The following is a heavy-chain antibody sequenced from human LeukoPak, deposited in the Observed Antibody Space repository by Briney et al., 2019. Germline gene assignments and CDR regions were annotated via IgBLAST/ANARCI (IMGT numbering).Heavy chain of an antibody. CDR3: AKQGRGYRALGY. D-gene: IGHD7-27*01. V-gene: IGHV3-21*01. CDR1: GFTFSSYS. CDR2: ISSSSSYI. Sequence: PGGSLRLSCAASGFTFSSYSMNWVRQAPGKGLEWVSSISSSSSYIYYADSVKGRFTISRDNSKNTLYLQINSLRAEDTAVYYCAKQGRGYRALGYWGQGTLVTVSS. J-gene: IGHJ4*02.